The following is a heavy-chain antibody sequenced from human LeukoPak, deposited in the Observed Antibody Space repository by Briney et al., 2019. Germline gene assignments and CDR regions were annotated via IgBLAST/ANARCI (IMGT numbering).Heavy chain of an antibody. CDR2: FDPEDGET. CDR3: ATRNSPYCGGDCYSLMDV. Sequence: ASVKVSCKVSGYTLTELSMHWVRQAPGKGLEWMGGFDPEDGETIYAQKFQGRVTMTEGTSTDTAYMELSSLRSEDTAVYYCATRNSPYCGGDCYSLMDVWGQGTTVTVSS. D-gene: IGHD2-21*02. J-gene: IGHJ6*02. CDR1: GYTLTELS. V-gene: IGHV1-24*01.